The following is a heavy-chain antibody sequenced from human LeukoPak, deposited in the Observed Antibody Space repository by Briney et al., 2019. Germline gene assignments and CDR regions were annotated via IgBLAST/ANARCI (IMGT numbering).Heavy chain of an antibody. V-gene: IGHV3-69-1*01. CDR2: INSGYNT. CDR3: ARDRVRYDSDAFDI. CDR1: GFTISAHY. Sequence: GGSLRLSCSVSGFTISAHYMSWVRQAPGKGPEWVSLINSGYNTYYADSVKGRFTISRDNAKNSLYLQMNSLRAEDTAVYYCARDRVRYDSDAFDIWGQGTMVTVSS. J-gene: IGHJ3*02. D-gene: IGHD3-22*01.